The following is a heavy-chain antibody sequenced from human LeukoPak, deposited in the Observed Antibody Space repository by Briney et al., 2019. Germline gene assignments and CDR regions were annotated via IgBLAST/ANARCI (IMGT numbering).Heavy chain of an antibody. J-gene: IGHJ4*02. CDR3: ARVWQWLVPD. CDR2: INHSGST. D-gene: IGHD6-19*01. V-gene: IGHV4-39*07. Sequence: SETLSLTCTVSGGSISSSSYYWGWIRQPPGKGLEWIGEINHSGSTNYNPSLKSRVTISVDTSKNQFSLKLSSVTAADTAVYYCARVWQWLVPDWGQGTLVTVSS. CDR1: GGSISSSSYY.